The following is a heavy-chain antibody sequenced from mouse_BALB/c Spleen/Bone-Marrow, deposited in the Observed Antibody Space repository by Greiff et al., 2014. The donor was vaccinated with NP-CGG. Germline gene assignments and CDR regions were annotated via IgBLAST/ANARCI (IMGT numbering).Heavy chain of an antibody. CDR2: IDHANGNT. D-gene: IGHD1-1*01. J-gene: IGHJ3*01. V-gene: IGHV14-3*02. Sequence: EVQLQQSGAELVKPGASVKLSCTASGFNIKDTYMHWVKQRPEQGLEWIGRIDHANGNTKYDPKFQGKATITADTSSNTAYLQLSSLTSEDTAVYYCARYNYGSSQFAYWGQGTLVTVSA. CDR1: GFNIKDTY. CDR3: ARYNYGSSQFAY.